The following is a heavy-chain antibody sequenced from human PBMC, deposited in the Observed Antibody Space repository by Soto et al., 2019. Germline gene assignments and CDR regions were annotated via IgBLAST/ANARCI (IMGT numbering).Heavy chain of an antibody. Sequence: SVKVSCKVSGGTFDSYIISWVRQAPGQGLEWMGGIIPIFGTPNYAPKFLGRVTINADDSTSTAYMELSSLRSEDTAIYYCAIGTTANPSEASGYYPPGRVDHWGHGTLVTVSS. J-gene: IGHJ4*01. V-gene: IGHV1-69*13. CDR1: GGTFDSYI. CDR3: AIGTTANPSEASGYYPPGRVDH. D-gene: IGHD3-22*01. CDR2: IIPIFGTP.